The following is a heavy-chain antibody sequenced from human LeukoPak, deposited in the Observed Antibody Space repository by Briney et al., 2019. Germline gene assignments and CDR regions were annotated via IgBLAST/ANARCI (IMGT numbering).Heavy chain of an antibody. CDR1: GGSITSYY. D-gene: IGHD4-17*01. CDR3: ARVYGDPVYYFDY. Sequence: SETLSLTCTVSGGSITSYYWNWIRQPPGKGLEWIGYIYYSGSTNYSPSLKSRVTISVDTSKNQFSLKLSSVTAADTAVYYCARVYGDPVYYFDYWGQGTLVTVSS. CDR2: IYYSGST. V-gene: IGHV4-59*01. J-gene: IGHJ4*02.